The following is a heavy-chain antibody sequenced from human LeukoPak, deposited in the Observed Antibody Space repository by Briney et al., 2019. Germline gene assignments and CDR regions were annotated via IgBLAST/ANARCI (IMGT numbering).Heavy chain of an antibody. J-gene: IGHJ4*02. Sequence: GGSLRLSCAASGFTFDDYGMSWVRHAPGKGLEWVSGINWNGGSTGYADSVKGRFTISRGNSKNTLYLQMNSLRAEDTAVYYCAKDMRRSSGISTLDYWGQGTLVTVSS. V-gene: IGHV3-20*04. CDR2: INWNGGST. CDR1: GFTFDDYG. CDR3: AKDMRRSSGISTLDY. D-gene: IGHD3-22*01.